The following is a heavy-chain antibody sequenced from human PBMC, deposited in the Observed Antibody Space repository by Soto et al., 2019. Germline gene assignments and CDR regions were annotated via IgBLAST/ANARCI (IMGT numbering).Heavy chain of an antibody. D-gene: IGHD3-9*01. CDR1: GSSISSGGYS. V-gene: IGHV4-30-2*05. Sequence: SETLSLTCAVSGSSISSGGYSWSWLRQPPGKGLEWIGYIFHSGSTYYNPSLKSRVTISVDGSKNQFSLELSSVAAADTAVYYCARDHYVYDILTGYGYYYGMDVWGQGTTVTVS. J-gene: IGHJ6*02. CDR2: IFHSGST. CDR3: ARDHYVYDILTGYGYYYGMDV.